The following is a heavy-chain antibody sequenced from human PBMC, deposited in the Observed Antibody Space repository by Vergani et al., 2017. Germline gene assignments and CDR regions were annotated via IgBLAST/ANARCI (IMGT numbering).Heavy chain of an antibody. J-gene: IGHJ4*02. CDR1: GFTLSNYD. CDR3: SKHCRVWGIDY. Sequence: QVQLVESGGGVVQRGGSLRLSCATSGFTLSNYDMQWIRQGPGKGLEFVAFIQFDGSNQYYADSVKGRFTLSRDFSKNTLYLQMNSLRTDDTATYYCSKHCRVWGIDYWGQGTQVIVSS. CDR2: IQFDGSNQ. D-gene: IGHD3-16*01. V-gene: IGHV3-30*02.